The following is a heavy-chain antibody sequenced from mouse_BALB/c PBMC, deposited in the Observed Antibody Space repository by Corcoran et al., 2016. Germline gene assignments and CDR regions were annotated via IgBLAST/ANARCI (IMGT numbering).Heavy chain of an antibody. V-gene: IGHV14-3*02. Sequence: EVQLQQSGAELVKPGASVKLSCTASGFNIKDTYMHWVKQRPEQGLEWIGRIDPANGNTKYDPKFQGKATITADTSSNTAYLQLSSLTFEDTAVYYCARSDYGHFDYWGQGTTLTVSS. CDR1: GFNIKDTY. J-gene: IGHJ2*01. CDR3: ARSDYGHFDY. CDR2: IDPANGNT. D-gene: IGHD1-1*02.